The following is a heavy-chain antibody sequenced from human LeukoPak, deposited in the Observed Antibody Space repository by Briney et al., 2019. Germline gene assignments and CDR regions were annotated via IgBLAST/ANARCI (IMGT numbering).Heavy chain of an antibody. CDR3: ARDYGGSSPFDY. Sequence: GGSLRLSCAASEFAFSASWMHWVRQAPGRGLVWVSRIIGDGSVTNYADSVKGRFTISRDNAKNSLYLQMNSLRAEDTAVYYCARDYGGSSPFDYRGQGTLVTVSS. D-gene: IGHD4-23*01. J-gene: IGHJ4*02. V-gene: IGHV3-74*01. CDR2: IIGDGSVT. CDR1: EFAFSASW.